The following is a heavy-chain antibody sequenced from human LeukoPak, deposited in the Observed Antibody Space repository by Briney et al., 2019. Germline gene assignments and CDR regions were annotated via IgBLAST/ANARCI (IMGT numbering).Heavy chain of an antibody. D-gene: IGHD3-10*01. J-gene: IGHJ4*02. Sequence: PGGSLRLSCTASGFSLTNYEMNWVRKAPGKGLERMGYISTTVTTTYCVDSVKGRFTITRITPKISLYLEMDSLRAEDTAVYYCARDPLWFGELSAIPYWGEGTLVTVSS. CDR2: ISTTVTTT. CDR3: ARDPLWFGELSAIPY. CDR1: GFSLTNYE. V-gene: IGHV3-48*03.